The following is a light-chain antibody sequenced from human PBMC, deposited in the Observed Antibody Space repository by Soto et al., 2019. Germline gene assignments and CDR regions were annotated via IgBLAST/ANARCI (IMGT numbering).Light chain of an antibody. V-gene: IGKV1-5*01. CDR3: QQYNDYPWT. CDR1: QSISSW. CDR2: DAS. J-gene: IGKJ1*01. Sequence: DIQMTQSPSTLSASVGDRVTITCWASQSISSWLAWYQQKPGKAPKLLIYDASSLESGVPSRFSGSGSGTEFSLTISSLQPDDFATYYCQQYNDYPWTFGQGTKVEIK.